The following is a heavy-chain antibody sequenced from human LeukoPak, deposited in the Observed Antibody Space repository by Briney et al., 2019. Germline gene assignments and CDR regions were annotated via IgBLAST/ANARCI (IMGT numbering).Heavy chain of an antibody. J-gene: IGHJ1*01. V-gene: IGHV3-23*01. D-gene: IGHD3-22*01. CDR3: ARGVPAVVLIPRAADFQD. Sequence: PGGSLRLSCTASGFTFSNYVMNWVRQAPGKGLEWVSVISGSGTRTYYADSVKGRFTIYRDDSKNTLYLRMNSLRAEDTAVYYCARGVPAVVLIPRAADFQDWGQGTLVTVSS. CDR2: ISGSGTRT. CDR1: GFTFSNYV.